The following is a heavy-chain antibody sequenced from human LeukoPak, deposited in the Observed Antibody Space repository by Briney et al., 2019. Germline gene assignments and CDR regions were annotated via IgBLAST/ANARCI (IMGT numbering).Heavy chain of an antibody. J-gene: IGHJ4*02. V-gene: IGHV3-11*01. CDR2: ISSAASSI. CDR1: GFTFSDHF. CDR3: AKSHSEAQRGYFDY. D-gene: IGHD5-24*01. Sequence: NPGGSLRLSCGASGFTFSDHFMSWIRQAPGKGLEWVAYISSAASSIYYADSVKGRFTISRDNAKNSLYLQMNSLRAEDSAVYYCAKSHSEAQRGYFDYWGQGTLVTVSS.